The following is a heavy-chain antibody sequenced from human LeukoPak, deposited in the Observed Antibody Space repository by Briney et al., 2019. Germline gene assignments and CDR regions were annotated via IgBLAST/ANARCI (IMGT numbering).Heavy chain of an antibody. D-gene: IGHD5-18*01. V-gene: IGHV4-34*01. CDR1: GGSFSDYY. CDR3: ARGGYSYGWRGDDAFDI. Sequence: SETLSLTCVVYGGSFSDYYWSWIRQSPGKGLEWIGEINDSGSTNYSPSLKSRVTLSIDTSKNQFSLKLSSVTAADTAVYYCARGGYSYGWRGDDAFDIWGQGTMVTVSS. CDR2: INDSGST. J-gene: IGHJ3*02.